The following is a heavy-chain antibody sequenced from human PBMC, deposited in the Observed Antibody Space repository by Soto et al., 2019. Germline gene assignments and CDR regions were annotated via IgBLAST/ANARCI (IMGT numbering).Heavy chain of an antibody. J-gene: IGHJ5*01. CDR3: AGSGRYCPDNWIDS. V-gene: IGHV1-3*01. Sequence: GASVKVSCKASGYTFTSYAMHWVRQAPGQRLEWMGWINAGNGNTKYSQKFQGRVTITRDTSASTAYMELSSLRSEDTAVYYCAGSGRYCPDNWIDSWGQGTLVTVSS. CDR1: GYTFTSYA. D-gene: IGHD3-10*01. CDR2: INAGNGNT.